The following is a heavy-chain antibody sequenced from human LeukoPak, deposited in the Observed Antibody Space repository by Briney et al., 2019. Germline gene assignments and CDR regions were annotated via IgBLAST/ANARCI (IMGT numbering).Heavy chain of an antibody. CDR3: ARSPSGSYYHPGAFDI. J-gene: IGHJ3*02. CDR1: GGSISSYY. D-gene: IGHD1-26*01. Sequence: SETLSLTCTVSGGSISSYYWSWIRQPPGKGLEWIGYIYYSGSTNYNPSLKSRVTISVDTSKNQFSLKLSSVTAADTAVYYCARSPSGSYYHPGAFDIWGQGTMVTVSS. CDR2: IYYSGST. V-gene: IGHV4-59*01.